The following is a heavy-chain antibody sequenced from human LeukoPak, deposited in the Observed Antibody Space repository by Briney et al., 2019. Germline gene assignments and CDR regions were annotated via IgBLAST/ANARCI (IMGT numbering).Heavy chain of an antibody. CDR2: IYDIENT. D-gene: IGHD2-2*01. CDR3: ARLCSSTSCPFDY. CDR1: RGSISSPNW. Sequence: SETLSLTCTVSRGSISSPNWWTWVRQPPGKGLEWIGEIYDIENTNYNPSLLSRLTMSVDKSRNQFSLILNSVTAADTAVYYCARLCSSTSCPFDYWGQGTLVTVSS. V-gene: IGHV4-4*02. J-gene: IGHJ4*02.